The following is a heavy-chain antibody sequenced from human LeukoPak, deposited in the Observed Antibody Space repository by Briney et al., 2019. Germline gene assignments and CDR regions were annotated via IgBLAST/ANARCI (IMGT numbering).Heavy chain of an antibody. CDR1: GGSISSYY. CDR3: ARGRGSSWYYYYYGMDV. Sequence: PSETLSLICTVSGGSISSYYWSWIRQPPGKGLEWIGYIYDSGSTNYNPSLKSRVTISVDTSKNQFSLKLSSVTAADTAVYYCARGRGSSWYYYYYGMDVWGQGTTVTVSS. CDR2: IYDSGST. J-gene: IGHJ6*02. V-gene: IGHV4-59*12. D-gene: IGHD6-13*01.